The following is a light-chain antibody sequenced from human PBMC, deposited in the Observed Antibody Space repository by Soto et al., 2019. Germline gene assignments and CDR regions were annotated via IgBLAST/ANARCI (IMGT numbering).Light chain of an antibody. CDR2: TAS. J-gene: IGKJ4*01. Sequence: EIVLTQSPGTLSLSPGERATLSCRASQSVGNNYLAWYQQKPGQAPRLLIYTASIRATGIPVRFSGSGSGADFTLTISRLEPEDFAVYYCHQHAESPLTFGGGTRVDIK. CDR3: HQHAESPLT. CDR1: QSVGNNY. V-gene: IGKV3-20*01.